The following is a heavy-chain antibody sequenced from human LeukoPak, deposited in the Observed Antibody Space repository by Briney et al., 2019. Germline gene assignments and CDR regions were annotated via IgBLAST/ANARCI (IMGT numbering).Heavy chain of an antibody. D-gene: IGHD1-26*01. Sequence: PGGSLRLSCVASGFTFSSCAMSWVRQSPGKGLEWISTISGSGDDTYSADSVKGRFTSSRDNSRNTLYLQMHSLRAEDTAIYYCAKGGKWDVTPFDYWGQGTLVTVSS. V-gene: IGHV3-23*01. J-gene: IGHJ4*02. CDR3: AKGGKWDVTPFDY. CDR1: GFTFSSCA. CDR2: ISGSGDDT.